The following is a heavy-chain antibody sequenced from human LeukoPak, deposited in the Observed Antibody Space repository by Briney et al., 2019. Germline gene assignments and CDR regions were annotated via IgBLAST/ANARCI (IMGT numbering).Heavy chain of an antibody. Sequence: PSQTLSLTCTVSGGSISSGDYYWSWIRQPPGKGLEWIGYIYYSGSTYYNPSLKSRVTISVDTSKNQFSLKLSSVTAADTAVYYCARDRAAVAGLDYWGQGTLVTVSS. V-gene: IGHV4-31*03. D-gene: IGHD6-19*01. CDR2: IYYSGST. J-gene: IGHJ4*02. CDR1: GGSISSGDYY. CDR3: ARDRAAVAGLDY.